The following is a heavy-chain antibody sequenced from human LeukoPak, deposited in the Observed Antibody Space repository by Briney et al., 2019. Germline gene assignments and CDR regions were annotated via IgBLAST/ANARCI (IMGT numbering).Heavy chain of an antibody. CDR3: ARVRCCEGSGLIYFDP. D-gene: IGHD6-19*01. V-gene: IGHV3-7*01. CDR2: IDPDGRVK. Sequence: PGGSLRLSCAASGFTFSSTWMSWVRQAPGKGPEWVAKIDPDGRVKNYVDSVKGRVTSSRDNAKDSLYLQMGSLTVEDTAVYFCARVRCCEGSGLIYFDPWSRGTVVTVSS. CDR1: GFTFSSTW. J-gene: IGHJ5*02.